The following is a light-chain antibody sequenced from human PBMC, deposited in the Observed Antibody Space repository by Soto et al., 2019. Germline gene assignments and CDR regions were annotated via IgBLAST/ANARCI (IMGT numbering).Light chain of an antibody. CDR1: QGISSF. Sequence: DIQMTQSPSSLSASVGDRVTITCRASQGISSFLAWFQQKPGKAPKSLIYDASTLQSGVSSRFSGSGSDTQFPLTISRLQPENFATFYFQQYHSYPASFGQGTKVEIK. CDR3: QQYHSYPAS. V-gene: IGKV1-16*01. CDR2: DAS. J-gene: IGKJ1*01.